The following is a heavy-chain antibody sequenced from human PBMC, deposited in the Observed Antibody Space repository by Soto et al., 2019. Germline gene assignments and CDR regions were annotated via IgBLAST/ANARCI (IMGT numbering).Heavy chain of an antibody. J-gene: IGHJ4*02. D-gene: IGHD6-19*01. CDR3: ARGRGIAVAGADY. CDR2: INHSGST. V-gene: IGHV4-39*07. Sequence: SETLSLTCTVSGGSISSSSYYWGWIRQPPGKGLEWIGEINHSGSTNYNPSLKSRVTISVDTSKNQFSLKLSSVTAADTAVYYCARGRGIAVAGADYWGQGTLVTVSS. CDR1: GGSISSSSYY.